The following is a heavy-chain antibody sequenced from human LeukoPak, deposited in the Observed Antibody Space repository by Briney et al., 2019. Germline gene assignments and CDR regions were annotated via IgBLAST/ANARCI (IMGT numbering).Heavy chain of an antibody. Sequence: GGSLRLSCAGSGFTFSSFAIHWVRQAPGKGLEWVAVISYDGSHKYYADSVKGRFTISRDNSKNTLYVQMNSLRTEDTAMYYCARGTGTRVAPYYFDHWGQGTLVTVSS. CDR1: GFTFSSFA. CDR2: ISYDGSHK. D-gene: IGHD1-1*01. J-gene: IGHJ4*02. V-gene: IGHV3-30-3*01. CDR3: ARGTGTRVAPYYFDH.